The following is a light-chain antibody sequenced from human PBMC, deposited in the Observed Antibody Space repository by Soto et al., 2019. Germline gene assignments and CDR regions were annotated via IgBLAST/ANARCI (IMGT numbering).Light chain of an antibody. CDR2: GNN. J-gene: IGLJ1*01. V-gene: IGLV1-40*01. Sequence: QSLLPQPPSVSGAPGQRVTISCTGSGSNIGAGYDVHWYQQFPGTAPRLLIYGNNNRPSGVPDRFSASKSGTSASLAITGLQPDDEADYYCLSYDIRLSGSGVCGPGTRSPS. CDR1: GSNIGAGYD. CDR3: LSYDIRLSGSGV.